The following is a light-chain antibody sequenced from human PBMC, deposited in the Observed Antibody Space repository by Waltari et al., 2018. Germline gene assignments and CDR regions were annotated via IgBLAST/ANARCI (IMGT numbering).Light chain of an antibody. V-gene: IGKV1-12*01. Sequence: DIQMTQSPSSVSASVGDRVTISCRASQDVSTWLAWYQQKPGKAPNLLIHGASSLQSGVPSRFSGSGSGTELTLTINGLQPEDFATYYCQQTDSFPLTFGGGTKVEIK. CDR1: QDVSTW. J-gene: IGKJ4*01. CDR3: QQTDSFPLT. CDR2: GAS.